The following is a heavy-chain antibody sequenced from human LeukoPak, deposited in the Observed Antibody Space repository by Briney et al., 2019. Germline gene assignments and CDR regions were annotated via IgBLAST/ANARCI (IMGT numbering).Heavy chain of an antibody. CDR2: INQDGRET. J-gene: IGHJ4*02. CDR1: RFIFSSYW. Sequence: GGSPRLSCGASRFIFSSYWMGWVRQAPGKGLEWVASINQDGRETYYVDSVKGRFTISRDNAKNSLFLQINSLKTDDTAVYYCARDTYGGFDYWGQGTLVTVSS. CDR3: ARDTYGGFDY. D-gene: IGHD4-23*01. V-gene: IGHV3-7*01.